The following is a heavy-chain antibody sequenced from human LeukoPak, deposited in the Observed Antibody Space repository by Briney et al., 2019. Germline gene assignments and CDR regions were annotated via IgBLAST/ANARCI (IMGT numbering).Heavy chain of an antibody. CDR1: GFTFSSYA. CDR2: ISGSGSTT. J-gene: IGHJ4*02. V-gene: IGHV3-23*01. Sequence: GGSLRLSCAASGFTFSSYAMTWVRQAPGKGLEWVSSISGSGSTTYYADSVKGRFIISRDNSKNTLYLQMNSLGAEDTAVYYCAKDRVYYYDSSGYQPDYWGQGTLVTVSS. D-gene: IGHD3-22*01. CDR3: AKDRVYYYDSSGYQPDY.